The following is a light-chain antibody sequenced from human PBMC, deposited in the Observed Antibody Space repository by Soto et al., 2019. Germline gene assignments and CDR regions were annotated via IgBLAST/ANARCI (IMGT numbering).Light chain of an antibody. CDR2: DAS. V-gene: IGKV3D-20*01. J-gene: IGKJ5*01. CDR1: QSVPRDY. CDR3: QQYATSPLT. Sequence: ENVLTQSPATLSLSPGERATLSCGASQSVPRDYLAWYQQKPGLAPRLLIYDASTRAIGIPDRFSGSGSGTDFTLTVSRLEPEDFAVYYCQQYATSPLTFGQGTRLDIK.